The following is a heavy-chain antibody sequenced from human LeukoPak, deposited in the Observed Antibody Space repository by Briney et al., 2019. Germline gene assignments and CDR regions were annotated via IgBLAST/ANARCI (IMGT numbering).Heavy chain of an antibody. Sequence: PGGSLRLSCAASRFTFSSYSMNWVRQAPGKGLEWVSVISGGGGSTYYADSVKGRFTISRDNSKNTLYLQMNSLRAEDTAVYYCAKGRYGSSRYPFDYWGQGTLVTVSS. CDR3: AKGRYGSSRYPFDY. CDR1: RFTFSSYS. J-gene: IGHJ4*02. V-gene: IGHV3-23*01. CDR2: ISGGGGST. D-gene: IGHD6-13*01.